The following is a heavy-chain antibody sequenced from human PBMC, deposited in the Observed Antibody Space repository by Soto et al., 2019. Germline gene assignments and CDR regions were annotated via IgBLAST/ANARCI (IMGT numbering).Heavy chain of an antibody. Sequence: GGSLRLSCAASGFTVSTYAMSWVRQAPGKGLEWVPAISGSVSGGRVDTYYADSVKGRFTISRDNSKNTLYLQMNSLRAEDTAVYYCAKDQEADSSGYYYCAAFDIWGQGTMVTVSS. D-gene: IGHD3-22*01. CDR3: AKDQEADSSGYYYCAAFDI. V-gene: IGHV3-23*01. CDR2: ISGSVSGGRVDT. CDR1: GFTVSTYA. J-gene: IGHJ3*02.